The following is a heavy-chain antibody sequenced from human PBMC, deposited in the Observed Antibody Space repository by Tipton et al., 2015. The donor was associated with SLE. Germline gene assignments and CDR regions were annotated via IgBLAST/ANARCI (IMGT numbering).Heavy chain of an antibody. CDR1: GGTFSSYA. CDR2: IIPIFGTA. D-gene: IGHD3-16*02. J-gene: IGHJ4*02. Sequence: QVQLVQSGAEVKKPGSSVKVSCKASGGTFSSYAISWVRQAPGQGLEWMGGIIPIFGTAHYAQKFQGRVTITADESTSTAYMELSSLRSEDTAVYYCAREGYDDVWGGYRSYYFDYWGQGTLVTVSS. CDR3: AREGYDDVWGGYRSYYFDY. V-gene: IGHV1-69*01.